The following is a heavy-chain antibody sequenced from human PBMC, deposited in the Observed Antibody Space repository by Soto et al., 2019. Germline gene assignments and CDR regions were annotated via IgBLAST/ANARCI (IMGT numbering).Heavy chain of an antibody. CDR1: EYSFTSYY. V-gene: IGHV1-46*01. CDR3: AATRGYSPPFDS. D-gene: IGHD3-22*01. J-gene: IGHJ4*02. CDR2: IDPSGDNT. Sequence: QVQLVQSGAAVKTPGASAKGSCKASEYSFTSYYMHWVRRAPGQGLEWMGMIDPSGDNTGYPQKFQGRVTMTSDTSTSTVYMELSSRRSEDTAMYYCAATRGYSPPFDSWGQGTRVTVS.